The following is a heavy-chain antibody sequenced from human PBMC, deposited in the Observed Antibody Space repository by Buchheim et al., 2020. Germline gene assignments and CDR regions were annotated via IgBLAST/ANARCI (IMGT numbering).Heavy chain of an antibody. CDR1: GGTFYYA. CDR2: ITPISGTA. V-gene: IGHV1-69*01. J-gene: IGHJ6*02. Sequence: QVQLVQSGAEVKKPGSSVRVSCKASGGTFYYAISWVRQAPGQGLEWMGGITPISGTANYAQKFQGRLTITADESTSTGHMELSSLRAEDTAVYYCARDPIAAADHYYYYYGMDVWGQGTT. D-gene: IGHD6-13*01. CDR3: ARDPIAAADHYYYYYGMDV.